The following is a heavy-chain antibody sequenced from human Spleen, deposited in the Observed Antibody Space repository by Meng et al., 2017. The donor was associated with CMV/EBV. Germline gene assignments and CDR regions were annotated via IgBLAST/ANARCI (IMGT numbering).Heavy chain of an antibody. J-gene: IGHJ6*02. D-gene: IGHD5-18*01. CDR3: ARRVSAMDYYYYYGMDV. V-gene: IGHV5-51*01. Sequence: KVSCKGSGYSFTSYWIGWVRQMPGKGLEWMGIIYPGDSDTRYSPSFQGQVTISADKSISTAYLQWSSLKASDTAMYYCARRVSAMDYYYYYGMDVWGQGTTVTVSS. CDR1: GYSFTSYW. CDR2: IYPGDSDT.